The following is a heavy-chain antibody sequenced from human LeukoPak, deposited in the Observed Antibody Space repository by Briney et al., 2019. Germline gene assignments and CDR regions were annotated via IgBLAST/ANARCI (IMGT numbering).Heavy chain of an antibody. J-gene: IGHJ4*02. Sequence: SETLSLTCTVSGGSISSYYWSWIRQPPGKGLEWIGYIYYSGSTNYNPSLKSRVTISVDTSKNQFSLKLSSATAADTAVYYCARRGIAAAGTFDYWGQGTLVTVSS. D-gene: IGHD6-13*01. CDR2: IYYSGST. V-gene: IGHV4-59*08. CDR1: GGSISSYY. CDR3: ARRGIAAAGTFDY.